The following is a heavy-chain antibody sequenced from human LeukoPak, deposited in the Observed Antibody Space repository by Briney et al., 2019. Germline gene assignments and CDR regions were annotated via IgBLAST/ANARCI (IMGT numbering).Heavy chain of an antibody. D-gene: IGHD5-18*01. J-gene: IGHJ4*02. CDR2: INHSGST. Sequence: SETLSLTCAVYGGSFSGYYWSWIRQPPGKGLEWIGEINHSGSTNYNPSLKSRVTISVDTSKNQFSLKLSSVTAADTAVYYCARCSAIQLWFYYWGQGTLVTVSP. CDR1: GGSFSGYY. CDR3: ARCSAIQLWFYY. V-gene: IGHV4-34*01.